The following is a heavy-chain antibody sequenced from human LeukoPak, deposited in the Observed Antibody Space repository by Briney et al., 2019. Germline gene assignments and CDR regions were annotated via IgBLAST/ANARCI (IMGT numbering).Heavy chain of an antibody. CDR2: ISGSGGST. V-gene: IGHV3-23*01. CDR3: AKALPYGDYFDY. J-gene: IGHJ4*02. CDR1: GFTPSSYA. D-gene: IGHD4-17*01. Sequence: PGRSLRLSCAASGFTPSSYAMSWVRQAPGKGLEWVSAISGSGGSTYYADSVKGRFTISRDNSKNTLYLQMNSLRAEDTAVYYCAKALPYGDYFDYWGQGTLVTVSS.